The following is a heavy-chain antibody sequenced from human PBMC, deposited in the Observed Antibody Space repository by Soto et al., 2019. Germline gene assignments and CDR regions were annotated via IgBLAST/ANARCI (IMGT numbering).Heavy chain of an antibody. CDR2: VYYSGST. CDR3: TRGPPRVQWFDP. Sequence: SETLSLTCTVSGGSIFGSYWTWIRQPPGKGLEWIGNVYYSGSTNYNPSLKSRITISLDTSRNQFSLKLSSVTAADTAVYYCTRGPPRVQWFDPWGLGTLVTVSS. V-gene: IGHV4-59*01. CDR1: GGSIFGSY. J-gene: IGHJ5*02.